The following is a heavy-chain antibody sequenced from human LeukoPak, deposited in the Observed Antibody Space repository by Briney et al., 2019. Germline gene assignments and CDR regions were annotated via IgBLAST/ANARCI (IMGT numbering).Heavy chain of an antibody. D-gene: IGHD2-2*01. CDR1: GFTFTSFG. CDR3: VKSLGYHDY. V-gene: IGHV3-23*01. J-gene: IGHJ4*02. Sequence: GGTLRLSCAASGFTFTSFGMTWVRQASGKGLEWVSSISHSGTSTYYADSVKGRFTISRDNSKNTLYLQMNSLRAEDTAVYYCVKSLGYHDYWGQGTLVTVSS. CDR2: ISHSGTST.